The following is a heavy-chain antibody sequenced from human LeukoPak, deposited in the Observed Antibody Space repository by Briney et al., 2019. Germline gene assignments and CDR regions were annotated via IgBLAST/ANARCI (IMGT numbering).Heavy chain of an antibody. Sequence: ASVKVSCKASRYTFTSYDINWVRQATGQGLEWMGWMNPNSGNTGYAQKFQGRVTMTRSTSINTAYMELNSLTSEDTAVYYCAMSSVGARRRIDYWGQGTLVTVSS. CDR1: RYTFTSYD. CDR2: MNPNSGNT. D-gene: IGHD1-26*01. J-gene: IGHJ4*02. CDR3: AMSSVGARRRIDY. V-gene: IGHV1-8*01.